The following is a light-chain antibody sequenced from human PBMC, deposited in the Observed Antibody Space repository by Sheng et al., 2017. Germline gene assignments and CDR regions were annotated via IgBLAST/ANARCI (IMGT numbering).Light chain of an antibody. Sequence: EIVMTQSPATLSVSPGERATLSCRASQSVSSNLAWYQQKPGQAPRLLIFGASSRGTGVPARFSGSGSGTDFTLTISSLQSEDFAVYFCQQYNDWPMYTFGQGTKLEIK. CDR3: QQYNDWPMYT. J-gene: IGKJ2*01. CDR2: GAS. V-gene: IGKV3-15*01. CDR1: QSVSSN.